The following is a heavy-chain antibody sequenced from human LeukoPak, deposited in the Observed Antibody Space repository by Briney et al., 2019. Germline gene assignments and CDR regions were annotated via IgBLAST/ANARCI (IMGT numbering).Heavy chain of an antibody. CDR2: MHSSGST. CDR3: ARGGIAARPRYFDY. V-gene: IGHV4-39*07. Sequence: SSETLSLNCTVSGPSISSTIYYWGWIRQPPGKGLEWIGSMHSSGSTYYNPSLKSRVTISIDTSKNQFSLKLSSVTAADTAVYYCARGGIAARPRYFDYWGQGTLVTVSS. J-gene: IGHJ4*02. CDR1: GPSISSTIYY. D-gene: IGHD6-6*01.